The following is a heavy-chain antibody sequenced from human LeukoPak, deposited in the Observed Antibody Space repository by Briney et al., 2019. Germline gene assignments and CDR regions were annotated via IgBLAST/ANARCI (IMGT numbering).Heavy chain of an antibody. CDR3: ARDPHYHDRSGSFV. CDR2: IYYSGSA. Sequence: PSETLSLTCTVSGGSISSSSYYWGWIRQPPGKGLEWIGYIYYSGSAHYNSSLKSRVTISVDTSKNQFSLKLSPVTAADTAVYYCARDPHYHDRSGSFVWGQGTMVTVSS. J-gene: IGHJ3*01. CDR1: GGSISSSSYY. V-gene: IGHV4-39*07. D-gene: IGHD3-22*01.